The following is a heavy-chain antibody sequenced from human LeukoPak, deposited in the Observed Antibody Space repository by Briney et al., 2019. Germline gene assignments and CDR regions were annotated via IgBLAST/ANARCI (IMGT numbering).Heavy chain of an antibody. J-gene: IGHJ4*01. D-gene: IGHD6-19*01. Sequence: SETLSLTCTVSGGSISSYYWSWIRQPPGKGLEWIGYIYYSGSTNYNPSLKSRVTISVDTSKNQFSLKLSSATAADTAVYYCARYSSGWYYYFDYXXXGTLVTVSS. CDR2: IYYSGST. V-gene: IGHV4-59*01. CDR1: GGSISSYY. CDR3: ARYSSGWYYYFDY.